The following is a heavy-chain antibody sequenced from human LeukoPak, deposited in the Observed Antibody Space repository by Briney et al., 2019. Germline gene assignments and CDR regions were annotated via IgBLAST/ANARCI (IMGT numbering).Heavy chain of an antibody. Sequence: PVASVKVSCKASGGTFSSYAISWVRQAPGQGLEWMGGIIPIFGTANYAQKFQGRVTITTDESTSTAYMELSSLRSEDTAVYYCARGYYYYSSGYFLGTFDYWGQGTLVTVSS. CDR3: ARGYYYYSSGYFLGTFDY. V-gene: IGHV1-69*05. CDR2: IIPIFGTA. J-gene: IGHJ4*02. D-gene: IGHD3-22*01. CDR1: GGTFSSYA.